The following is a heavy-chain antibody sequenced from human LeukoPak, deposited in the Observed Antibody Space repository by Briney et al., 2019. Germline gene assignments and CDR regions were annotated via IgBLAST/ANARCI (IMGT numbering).Heavy chain of an antibody. Sequence: GSLRLSCAASGFTFSSYEMSWVRQAPGKGLEWVSYIATSGSAIYYADSVKGRFTISRDDAKNSLYLQMNSLRVEDMAVYYCVRGGYCSSTICYWYNAFDMWGQGTMVTVSS. CDR1: GFTFSSYE. CDR3: VRGGYCSSTICYWYNAFDM. J-gene: IGHJ3*02. V-gene: IGHV3-48*03. D-gene: IGHD2-2*01. CDR2: IATSGSAI.